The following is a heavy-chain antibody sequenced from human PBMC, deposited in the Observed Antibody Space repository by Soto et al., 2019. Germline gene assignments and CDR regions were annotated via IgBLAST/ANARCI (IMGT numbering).Heavy chain of an antibody. V-gene: IGHV3-23*01. Sequence: GSLRLSCAASGFTFSSYAMSWVRQAPGKGLEWVSAISGSGGSTYYADSVKGRFTISRDNSKNTLYLQMNSLRAEDTAVYYCAKDPRYCSGGSCYSPTSEYFQHWGQGTLVTVSS. J-gene: IGHJ1*01. CDR2: ISGSGGST. CDR1: GFTFSSYA. D-gene: IGHD2-15*01. CDR3: AKDPRYCSGGSCYSPTSEYFQH.